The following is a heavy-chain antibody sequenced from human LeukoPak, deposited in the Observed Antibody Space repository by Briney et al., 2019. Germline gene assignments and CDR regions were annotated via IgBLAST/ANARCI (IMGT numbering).Heavy chain of an antibody. J-gene: IGHJ5*02. D-gene: IGHD6-19*01. CDR1: GGSISSYY. CDR3: ARGNQWLVPLHWFDP. Sequence: SETLSLTCTVSGGSISSYYWSWIRQPAGKGLEWIGRIYTSGSTNYNPSLKSRVTISVDTSKNQFSLKLSSVTAADTAVYYCARGNQWLVPLHWFDPWGQGTLVTVSS. CDR2: IYTSGST. V-gene: IGHV4-4*07.